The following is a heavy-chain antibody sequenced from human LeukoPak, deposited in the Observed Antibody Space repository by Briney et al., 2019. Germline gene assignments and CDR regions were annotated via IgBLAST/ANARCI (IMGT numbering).Heavy chain of an antibody. J-gene: IGHJ6*04. D-gene: IGHD2-2*01. Sequence: SVEVSCKASGGTFSSYAISWVRQAPGQGLEWMGGIIPIFGTANYAQKFQGRVTITADESTSTAYMELSSLRSEDTAVYYCASRPSIVVVPAAMIGDYYGMDVWGKGTTVTVSS. V-gene: IGHV1-69*13. CDR3: ASRPSIVVVPAAMIGDYYGMDV. CDR2: IIPIFGTA. CDR1: GGTFSSYA.